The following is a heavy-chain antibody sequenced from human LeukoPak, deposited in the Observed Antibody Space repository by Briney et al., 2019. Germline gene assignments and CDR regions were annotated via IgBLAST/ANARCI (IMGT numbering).Heavy chain of an antibody. CDR1: GGTFSSYA. CDR3: ARVPDLTTVTLDY. Sequence: GASVKVSCKASGGTFSSYAISWVRQAPGQGLEWMGGIIPIFGTANYAQKFQGRVTITADGSTSTAYMELSSLRSEDTAVYYCARVPDLTTVTLDYWGQGTLVTVSS. J-gene: IGHJ4*02. V-gene: IGHV1-69*13. CDR2: IIPIFGTA. D-gene: IGHD4-17*01.